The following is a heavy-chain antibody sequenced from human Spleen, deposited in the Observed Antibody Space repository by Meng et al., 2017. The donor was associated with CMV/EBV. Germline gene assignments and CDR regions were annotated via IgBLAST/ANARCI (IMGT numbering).Heavy chain of an antibody. CDR3: ARDYDYHGMDV. J-gene: IGHJ6*02. CDR1: GFTLSTYG. V-gene: IGHV3-33*01. CDR2: MWSDGTNK. Sequence: SCSASGFTLSTYGMHWVRQAPGKGLEWVANMWSDGTNKYYADSVKGRFTISRDSSKNTLFLQMNSLRAGDTAVYYCARDYDYHGMDVWGQGTTVTVSS.